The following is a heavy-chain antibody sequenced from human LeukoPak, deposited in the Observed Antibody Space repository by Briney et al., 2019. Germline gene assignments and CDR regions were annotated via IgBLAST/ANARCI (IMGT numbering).Heavy chain of an antibody. CDR2: ISFAGNGE. CDR1: GFTFSNYA. V-gene: IGHV3-30*18. D-gene: IGHD2-2*02. Sequence: GGSLRHSCAASGFTFSNYAMHWVRQAPGKGLEWVAAISFAGNGEFYADSVKGRFDISRDNSKNTLYLQMNSLRTEDTAMYYCAKDEVGRYCSSTSCYSRFDYWGQGTLVTVSS. J-gene: IGHJ4*02. CDR3: AKDEVGRYCSSTSCYSRFDY.